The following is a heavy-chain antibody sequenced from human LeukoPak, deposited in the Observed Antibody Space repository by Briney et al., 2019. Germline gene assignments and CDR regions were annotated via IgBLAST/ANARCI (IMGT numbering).Heavy chain of an antibody. J-gene: IGHJ4*02. Sequence: GGSLRLSCAASGFTFSSYYMSWVRQAPGKGLEWVSAISGSGGSTYYADSVKGRFTISRDNSKNTLYLQMNSLRAEDTAVYYCAKDGASGSYWGLGSDYWGQGTLVTVSS. D-gene: IGHD1-26*01. CDR3: AKDGASGSYWGLGSDY. CDR1: GFTFSSYY. V-gene: IGHV3-23*01. CDR2: ISGSGGST.